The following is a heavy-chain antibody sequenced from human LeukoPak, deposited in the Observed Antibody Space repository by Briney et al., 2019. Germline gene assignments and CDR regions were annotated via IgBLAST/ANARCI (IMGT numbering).Heavy chain of an antibody. D-gene: IGHD2-2*01. V-gene: IGHV4-39*01. J-gene: IGHJ3*02. CDR2: IYYSGST. Sequence: SETLSLTCTVSGGSISSSSYYWGWIRQPPGKGLEWIGSIYYSGSTYYNPSLKSRVTISVDTSKSQFSLKLSSVTAADTAVYYCARRVTVVVVPAAIDAFDIWGQGTMVTVSS. CDR1: GGSISSSSYY. CDR3: ARRVTVVVVPAAIDAFDI.